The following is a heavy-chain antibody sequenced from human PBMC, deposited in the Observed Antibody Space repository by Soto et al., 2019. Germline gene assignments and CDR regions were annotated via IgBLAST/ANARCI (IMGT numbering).Heavy chain of an antibody. D-gene: IGHD2-15*01. CDR2: VIPLLDAS. Sequence: QVQLVQSGAEVKKPGSSVRISCAASRATFNDYTFTWVRRAPGQGLEWMGRVIPLLDASNYAETFQDRVTITADRSTSTVYMELSGLKSEDSAIYYCASGKSQMTQDRMGFYYYMDVWGKGTTVTDSS. CDR3: ASGKSQMTQDRMGFYYYMDV. J-gene: IGHJ6*03. V-gene: IGHV1-69*08. CDR1: RATFNDYT.